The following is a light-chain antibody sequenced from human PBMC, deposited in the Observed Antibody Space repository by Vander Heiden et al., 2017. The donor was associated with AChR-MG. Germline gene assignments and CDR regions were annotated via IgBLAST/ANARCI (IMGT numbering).Light chain of an antibody. CDR3: QQCYSLPQT. Sequence: DIQMTQSPSSLSASVGDRVTITCRASQSISRYLNWYQQKPGTAPKLLIYGASSFQSGVPSRFSGSATGTDFTLTISRLHPEDFATYYCQQCYSLPQTFGQGTKVEIK. V-gene: IGKV1-39*01. CDR1: QSISRY. J-gene: IGKJ1*01. CDR2: GAS.